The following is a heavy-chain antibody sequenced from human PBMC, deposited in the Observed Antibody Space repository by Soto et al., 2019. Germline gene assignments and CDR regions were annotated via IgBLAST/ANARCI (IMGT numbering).Heavy chain of an antibody. J-gene: IGHJ6*02. CDR3: VRGIAVSPQPSKNYGMDV. D-gene: IGHD6-19*01. V-gene: IGHV3-64D*08. CDR1: GFTFSSYA. Sequence: GGSLRLSCSASGFTFSSYAMHWVRQAPGKGLEYVSAISSNGGSTYYADSVKGRFTISRDNSKNTLYLQMSSLRAEDTAVYYCVRGIAVSPQPSKNYGMDVWGQGTTVTVSS. CDR2: ISSNGGST.